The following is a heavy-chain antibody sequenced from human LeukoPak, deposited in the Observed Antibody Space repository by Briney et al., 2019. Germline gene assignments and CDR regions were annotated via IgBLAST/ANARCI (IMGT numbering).Heavy chain of an antibody. V-gene: IGHV4-39*07. CDR2: FLYSGGT. D-gene: IGHD5-24*01. CDR1: GGSISNYY. Sequence: PSETLSLTCTVPGGSISNYYWVWIRQPPGKGLEWIGSFLYSGGTYYNPSLKSRVTISVDTSKNQFSLKLSSVTAADTAVYYCTREGEGRWLQSGYWGQGTLVTVSS. CDR3: TREGEGRWLQSGY. J-gene: IGHJ4*02.